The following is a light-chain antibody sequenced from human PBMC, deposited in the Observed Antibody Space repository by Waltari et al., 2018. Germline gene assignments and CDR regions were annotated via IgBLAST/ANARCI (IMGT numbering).Light chain of an antibody. V-gene: IGKV3-20*01. CDR1: QSVTNDH. CDR3: QQYGTPPHT. J-gene: IGKJ4*01. Sequence: EIVLTQSPGTLSLSPGEIATLSCRASQSVTNDHFAWYQQKPGQAPRFLMYDASTRATGVPDRFSGSGSGTDFTLTISRVEPEDFAMYYCQQYGTPPHTFGGGTKVEF. CDR2: DAS.